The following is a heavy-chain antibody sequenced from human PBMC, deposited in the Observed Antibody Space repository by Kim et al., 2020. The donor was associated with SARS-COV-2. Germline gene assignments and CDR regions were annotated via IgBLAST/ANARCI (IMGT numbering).Heavy chain of an antibody. CDR3: ARGQASAFDY. Sequence: SQTLSLTCAISGDSVSSNNVAWNWIRQSPSRCLEWLGRTYYSSKWYNDYAVSVKSRITINPDTSKNQFSLHLNSVTPEDTAVYYCARGQASAFDYWGQGTLVTVSP. CDR1: GDSVSSNNVA. V-gene: IGHV6-1*01. CDR2: TYYSSKWYN. J-gene: IGHJ4*02.